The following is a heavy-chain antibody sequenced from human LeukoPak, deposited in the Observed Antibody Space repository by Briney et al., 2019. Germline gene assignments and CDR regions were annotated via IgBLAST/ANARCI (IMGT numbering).Heavy chain of an antibody. CDR2: ISGSDPGT. J-gene: IGHJ4*02. D-gene: IGHD6-13*01. CDR1: GFNFRTYA. CDR3: AKDRNIAAAGTAFDY. V-gene: IGHV3-23*01. Sequence: GGSLRLSCAASGFNFRTYAMSCVRQAPGKGLEWVSAISGSDPGTYHADSVKGRFTISRDNSKNTLYLQMNSLRAEDTALYYCAKDRNIAAAGTAFDYWGQGTLVTVSS.